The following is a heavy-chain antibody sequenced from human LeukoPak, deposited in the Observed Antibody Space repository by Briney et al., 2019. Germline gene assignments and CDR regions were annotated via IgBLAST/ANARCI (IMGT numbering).Heavy chain of an antibody. Sequence: PGGSLRLSCAASGFTFSSYAMSWVRQAPGKGLEWVSAISGSGGSTYYADSVKGRFTISRDNSKNTLYLQMNSLRAEDTAVYYCARGRVVYGSGRHYDYWGQGTLVTVSS. CDR3: ARGRVVYGSGRHYDY. CDR1: GFTFSSYA. D-gene: IGHD3-10*01. J-gene: IGHJ4*02. CDR2: ISGSGGST. V-gene: IGHV3-23*01.